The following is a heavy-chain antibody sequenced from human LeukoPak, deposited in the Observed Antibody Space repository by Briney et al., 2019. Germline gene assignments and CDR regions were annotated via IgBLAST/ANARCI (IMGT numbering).Heavy chain of an antibody. Sequence: GGSLRLSCAASGFTFSSYSMNWVRQAPGKGLEWVSSISSSSSYIYYADSVKGRFTISRDSAKNSLYLQMNSLRAEDTAVYYCARERSSSSGFDYWGQGTLVTVSS. CDR3: ARERSSSSGFDY. D-gene: IGHD6-6*01. CDR1: GFTFSSYS. J-gene: IGHJ4*02. V-gene: IGHV3-21*01. CDR2: ISSSSSYI.